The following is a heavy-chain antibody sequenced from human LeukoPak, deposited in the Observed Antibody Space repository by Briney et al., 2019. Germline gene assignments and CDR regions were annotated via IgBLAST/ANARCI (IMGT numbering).Heavy chain of an antibody. Sequence: SETLSLTCAVSGGSISSHYWSWFRQTPGERPEWIAFIYYSGTTNYNPSLKGRVTISIDSSKNQFSLKLSSVTAADTAIYYCARGTGFYDSSGHYYWGYFDSWGQGTLVPVSS. CDR1: GGSISSHY. CDR2: IYYSGTT. V-gene: IGHV4-59*11. J-gene: IGHJ4*02. CDR3: ARGTGFYDSSGHYYWGYFDS. D-gene: IGHD3-22*01.